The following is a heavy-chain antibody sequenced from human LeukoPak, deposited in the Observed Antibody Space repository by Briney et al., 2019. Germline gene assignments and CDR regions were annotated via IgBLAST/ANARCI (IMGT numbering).Heavy chain of an antibody. CDR3: ARNAPFDY. CDR2: ISWNSGSI. CDR1: GFTFDDYA. Sequence: PGGSLRLSCAASGFTFDDYAMHWVRQAPGKGLEWVSGISWNSGSIGYADSVKGRFTISRDNAKNSLYLQMNSLRGEDTAVYYCARNAPFDYWGQGTLVTVSS. J-gene: IGHJ4*02. V-gene: IGHV3-9*01.